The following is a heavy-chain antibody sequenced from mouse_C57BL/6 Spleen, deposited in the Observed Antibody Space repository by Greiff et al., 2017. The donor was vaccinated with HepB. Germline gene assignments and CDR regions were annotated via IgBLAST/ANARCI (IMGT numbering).Heavy chain of an antibody. Sequence: EVMLVESGPELVKPGASVKISCKASGYSFTGYYMNWVKQSPEKSLEWIGEINPSTGGTTYNQKFKAKATLTVDKSSSTAYMQLKSLTSEDSAVYYCAREVYGSSYGPFDVWGTGTTVTVSA. CDR3: AREVYGSSYGPFDV. D-gene: IGHD1-1*01. CDR2: INPSTGGT. CDR1: GYSFTGYY. J-gene: IGHJ1*03. V-gene: IGHV1-42*01.